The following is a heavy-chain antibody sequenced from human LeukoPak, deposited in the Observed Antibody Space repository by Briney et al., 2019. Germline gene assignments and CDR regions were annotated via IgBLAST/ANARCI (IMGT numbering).Heavy chain of an antibody. Sequence: GGSLRLSCAASGFTFSSYNLNWVRQAPGKGLEWVSSISSSSSYIYYADSVKGRFTISRDNAKKSLYLQMNSLRAEDTAVYYCARRTYSSGWYRYYYMDVWGKGTTVTVSS. J-gene: IGHJ6*03. CDR2: ISSSSSYI. D-gene: IGHD6-19*01. V-gene: IGHV3-21*01. CDR3: ARRTYSSGWYRYYYMDV. CDR1: GFTFSSYN.